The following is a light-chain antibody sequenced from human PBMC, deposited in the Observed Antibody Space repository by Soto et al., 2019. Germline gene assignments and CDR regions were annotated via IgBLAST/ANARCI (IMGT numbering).Light chain of an antibody. CDR1: QSVASNY. J-gene: IGKJ1*01. CDR2: GAS. V-gene: IGKV3-20*01. CDR3: HQYGSLPWT. Sequence: ENVLTQSPGTLSLSPGERATLSCRASQSVASNYLAWYQQKPGQAPRLLIYGASSRATVIPNRFSGSGSGTDFTLIISSLEPEDFALYHCHQYGSLPWTFGQGTKVDIK.